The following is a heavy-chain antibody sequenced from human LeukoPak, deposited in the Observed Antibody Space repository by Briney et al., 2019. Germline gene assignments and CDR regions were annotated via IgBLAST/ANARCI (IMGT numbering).Heavy chain of an antibody. J-gene: IGHJ4*02. Sequence: GGSLRLSCAATEFTSASYWMSCVRQAPGKGLQWVANIKHDGSEANYVDSAKGRFTISRDNAKNSLSLQMNRMTVDDTGVYFCTRDSLFGAGRTHLDFWSQGALVSVSS. V-gene: IGHV3-7*04. CDR2: IKHDGSEA. CDR1: EFTSASYW. D-gene: IGHD4/OR15-4a*01. CDR3: TRDSLFGAGRTHLDF.